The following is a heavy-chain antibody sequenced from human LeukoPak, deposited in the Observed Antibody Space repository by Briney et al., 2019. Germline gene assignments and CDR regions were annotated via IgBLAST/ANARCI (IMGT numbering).Heavy chain of an antibody. V-gene: IGHV3-23*01. CDR2: ISGSGGST. J-gene: IGHJ4*02. Sequence: QSGGSLRLSCVASGFTFSSYAMSWVRQAPGKGLEWVSAISGSGGSTYYADSVKGRFTISRDNSKNTLYLQMNSLRAEDTAVYYCATWSTYYYDSSGYYHDYWGQGTLVTVSS. CDR1: GFTFSSYA. D-gene: IGHD3-22*01. CDR3: ATWSTYYYDSSGYYHDY.